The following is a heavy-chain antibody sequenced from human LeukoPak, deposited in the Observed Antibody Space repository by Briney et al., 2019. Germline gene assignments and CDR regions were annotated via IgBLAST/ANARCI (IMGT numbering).Heavy chain of an antibody. CDR2: INHRGHP. V-gene: IGHV4-34*01. Sequence: SETLSLTCAVYGGSFTGYHWNWIRQSPQRGLEWIGEINHRGHPHYNPSLESRLTISVDTSKNQFSLTLKSVTAADTAVYYCARDPTTVVTVPYYFDFWGQRTPVTASS. CDR1: GGSFTGYH. CDR3: ARDPTTVVTVPYYFDF. D-gene: IGHD4-23*01. J-gene: IGHJ4*02.